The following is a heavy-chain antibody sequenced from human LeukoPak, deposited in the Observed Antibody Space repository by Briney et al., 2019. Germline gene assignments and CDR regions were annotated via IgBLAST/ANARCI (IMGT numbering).Heavy chain of an antibody. V-gene: IGHV3-23*01. CDR3: SKDGGLWVSAHWGDS. D-gene: IGHD7-27*01. J-gene: IGHJ4*02. Sequence: PGGSLRLSCAASGFTFSSSAMSWVRQAPGKGLEWVSTITASDGNTYYADSVKGRFTVSRDNSKNTLYLPMNSLRAQDPALYFFSKDGGLWVSAHWGDSWGRGTLVTVSS. CDR2: ITASDGNT. CDR1: GFTFSSSA.